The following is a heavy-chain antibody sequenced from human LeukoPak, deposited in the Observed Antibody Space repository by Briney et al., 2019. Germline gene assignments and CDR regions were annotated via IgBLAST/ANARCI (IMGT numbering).Heavy chain of an antibody. D-gene: IGHD3-10*02. V-gene: IGHV3-48*03. CDR1: GFTFSNYA. Sequence: GGSLRLSCAASGFTFSNYAMNWVRQAPGKGLEWVSKITSGRSTIYYADSVKGRFTISRDNAKNSLYLQMNSLRAEDTAVYYCAELGITMIGGVWGKGTTVAISS. J-gene: IGHJ6*04. CDR3: AELGITMIGGV. CDR2: ITSGRSTI.